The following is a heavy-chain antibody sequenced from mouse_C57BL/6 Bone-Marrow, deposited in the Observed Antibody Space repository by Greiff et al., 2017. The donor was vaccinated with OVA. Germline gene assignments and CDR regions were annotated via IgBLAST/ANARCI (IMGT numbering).Heavy chain of an antibody. CDR1: GYTFTSYW. V-gene: IGHV1-74*01. CDR3: AIWHYGSSYGDYYAMDY. J-gene: IGHJ4*01. Sequence: VQLQQPGAELVKPGASVKVSCKASGYTFTSYWMHWVKQRPGQGLEWIGRIHPSDSDTNYNQKFKGKATLTVDKSSSTAYMQRSSLTSEDSAVYYCAIWHYGSSYGDYYAMDYWGQGTSVTVSS. CDR2: IHPSDSDT. D-gene: IGHD1-1*01.